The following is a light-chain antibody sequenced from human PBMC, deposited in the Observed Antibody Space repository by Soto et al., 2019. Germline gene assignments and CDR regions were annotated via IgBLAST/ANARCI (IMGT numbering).Light chain of an antibody. CDR3: QQYGRSLWT. CDR2: ATS. Sequence: EIVLTQSPGTLSLSPGERASLSCRASQSVSSTYLAWYQQKPGQAPRLLIYATSTRATAIPDRFSGSGSGTDLTLTISRREPEDFAVYYCQQYGRSLWTFGQGTKVKSN. V-gene: IGKV3-20*01. CDR1: QSVSSTY. J-gene: IGKJ1*01.